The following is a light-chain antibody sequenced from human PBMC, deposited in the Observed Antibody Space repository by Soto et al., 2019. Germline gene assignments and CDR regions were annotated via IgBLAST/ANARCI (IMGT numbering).Light chain of an antibody. J-gene: IGLJ1*01. Sequence: SVLTHPPSVSGAPGQRVTISCTGSSSNIGAGYDVHWYQQLPGTAPKLLIYDNTNRPSGVPDRFSGSKSGTSASLAITGLQAEDEADYYCQSYDSSLRGAVFGSGTKVTVL. V-gene: IGLV1-40*01. CDR3: QSYDSSLRGAV. CDR2: DNT. CDR1: SSNIGAGYD.